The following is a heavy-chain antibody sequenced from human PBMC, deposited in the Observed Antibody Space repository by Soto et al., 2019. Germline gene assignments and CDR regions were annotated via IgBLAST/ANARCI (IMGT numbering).Heavy chain of an antibody. CDR1: VFTFSSYA. CDR2: ISGSGGST. Sequence: QLGGSLRLSCAASVFTFSSYAMSWVRQAPGKGLEWVSAISGSGGSTYYADSVKGRFTISRDNSKNTLYLQMNSLRAEDTAVYYCAKDLLDALYGYIDYWGQGSLVTVSS. J-gene: IGHJ4*02. V-gene: IGHV3-23*01. CDR3: AKDLLDALYGYIDY. D-gene: IGHD5-18*01.